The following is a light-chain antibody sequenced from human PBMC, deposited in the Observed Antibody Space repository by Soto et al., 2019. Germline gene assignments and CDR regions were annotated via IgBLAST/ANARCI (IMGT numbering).Light chain of an antibody. V-gene: IGKV3-15*01. Sequence: EVVMTQSPATLSVSPGERATLSCRASQSVNNNLAWYQQNPGQAPRLLMYDASTRATGIPARFSGSGSGTDFTLTISSLQSEDFAVYYCQQYNNWLWTFGQGTKVEIK. J-gene: IGKJ1*01. CDR1: QSVNNN. CDR2: DAS. CDR3: QQYNNWLWT.